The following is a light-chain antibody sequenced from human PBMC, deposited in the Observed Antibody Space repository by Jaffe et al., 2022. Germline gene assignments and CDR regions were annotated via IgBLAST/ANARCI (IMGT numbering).Light chain of an antibody. CDR3: CSYAGSNWV. Sequence: QSALTQPASVSGSPGQSITISCTGTSSDVGSYNLVSWYQHHPGKAPRLMIYEVNKWPSGVSNRFSGSKSGNTASLTISGLQTEDEANYYCCSYAGSNWVFGGGTKLTVL. CDR1: SSDVGSYNL. V-gene: IGLV2-23*02. J-gene: IGLJ3*02. CDR2: EVN.